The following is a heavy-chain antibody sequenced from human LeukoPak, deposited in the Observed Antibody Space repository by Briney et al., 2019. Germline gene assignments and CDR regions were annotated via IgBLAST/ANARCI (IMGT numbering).Heavy chain of an antibody. CDR3: ARESRYCSSTGCRSVDY. Sequence: SSETLSLTCTVSGGSISSSSYYWGWIRQPPGKGLEWFGSIYYSGSTYYNPSLKSRVTISVDTSKNQFSLKLSSVTAADTAVDYCARESRYCSSTGCRSVDYWGQGTLVTVSS. J-gene: IGHJ4*02. CDR1: GGSISSSSYY. CDR2: IYYSGST. V-gene: IGHV4-39*07. D-gene: IGHD2-2*01.